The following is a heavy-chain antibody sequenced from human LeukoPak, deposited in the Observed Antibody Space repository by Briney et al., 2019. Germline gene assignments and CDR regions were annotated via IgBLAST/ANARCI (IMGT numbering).Heavy chain of an antibody. CDR2: ISTSSIYI. CDR3: ARDSGVGPCLFCSGFDI. CDR1: GFTFSSYS. J-gene: IGHJ3*02. Sequence: GGSLRLSCAASGFTFSSYSMNWVRQAPGKGLEWVSSISTSSIYIYYAESMKGRFTISRDNAKNSLYLQMNSLRAEDTAVYYCARDSGVGPCLFCSGFDIWGQGTMVTVSS. D-gene: IGHD2-15*01. V-gene: IGHV3-21*01.